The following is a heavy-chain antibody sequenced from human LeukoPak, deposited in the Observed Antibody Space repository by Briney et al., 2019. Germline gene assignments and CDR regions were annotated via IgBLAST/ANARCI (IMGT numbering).Heavy chain of an antibody. V-gene: IGHV3-30*18. J-gene: IGHJ4*02. D-gene: IGHD6-19*01. CDR2: ISYDGSNK. CDR3: AKARGSGWYGN. CDR1: GFTFSNYV. Sequence: GGSLRLSCAASGFTFSNYVMSWVRQAPGKGLEWVAVISYDGSNKYYADSVKGRFTISRDNSKNTLYLQMNSLRAEDTAVYYCAKARGSGWYGNWGQGTLVTVSS.